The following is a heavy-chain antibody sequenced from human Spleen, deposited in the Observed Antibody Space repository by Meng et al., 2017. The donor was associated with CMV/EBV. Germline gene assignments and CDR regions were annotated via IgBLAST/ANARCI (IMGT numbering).Heavy chain of an antibody. CDR3: ARDHDYIDYFDY. D-gene: IGHD4-11*01. CDR2: ITPCNGNT. V-gene: IGHV1-45*02. CDR1: GYSCTYRY. Sequence: QMQLVQSGAEVRKTGSSVKVSCKASGYSCTYRYLHWVRQAPGQALEWMGWITPCNGNTNCAQKFQDRVTITRDTSASTAYMDLGSLRFEDTAVYYCARDHDYIDYFDYWGQGALVTVSS. J-gene: IGHJ4*02.